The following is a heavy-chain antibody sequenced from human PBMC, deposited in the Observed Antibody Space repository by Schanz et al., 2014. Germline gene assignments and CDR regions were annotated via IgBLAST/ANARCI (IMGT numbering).Heavy chain of an antibody. J-gene: IGHJ6*02. CDR2: INPNSGGT. V-gene: IGHV1-2*06. CDR3: ARSPRQNGMDV. Sequence: QVQLVQSGAEVKKPGATVKVSCKASGYTFNGYQMHWVRQAPGQGLEWMGRINPNSGGTNYAQKFQGRVTVTSDTSIRTVYMELRRLRSDDTAVYYCARSPRQNGMDVWGQGTTVTVSS. CDR1: GYTFNGYQ.